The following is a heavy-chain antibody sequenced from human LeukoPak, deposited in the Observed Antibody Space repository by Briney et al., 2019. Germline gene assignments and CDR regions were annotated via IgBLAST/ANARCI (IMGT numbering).Heavy chain of an antibody. Sequence: SETLSLTCTVSGGSISSGGYYWSWIRQHPGKGLEWIGYIYYSGSTYYNPSLKSRATISVDTSKNQFSLKLSSVTAADTAVYYCARSATYYYDSSGSQDIWGQGTMVTVSS. CDR2: IYYSGST. D-gene: IGHD3-22*01. V-gene: IGHV4-31*03. CDR3: ARSATYYYDSSGSQDI. CDR1: GGSISSGGYY. J-gene: IGHJ3*02.